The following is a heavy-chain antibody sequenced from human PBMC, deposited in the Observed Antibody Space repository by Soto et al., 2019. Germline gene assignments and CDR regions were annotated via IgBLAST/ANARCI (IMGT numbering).Heavy chain of an antibody. CDR2: INHSGST. D-gene: IGHD5-18*01. J-gene: IGHJ4*02. Sequence: SSETLSLTCAVYGGSFSGYYWSWIRQPPGKGLEWIGEINHSGSTNYNPSLKSRVTISVDTSKNQFSLKLSSVTAADTAVYYCARRLRGYSYGYYVYWGQGTLVTVSS. CDR3: ARRLRGYSYGYYVY. V-gene: IGHV4-34*01. CDR1: GGSFSGYY.